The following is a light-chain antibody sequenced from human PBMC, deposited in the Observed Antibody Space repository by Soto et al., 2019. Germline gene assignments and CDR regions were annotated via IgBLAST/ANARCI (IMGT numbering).Light chain of an antibody. J-gene: IGKJ1*01. CDR2: GAS. CDR3: QEYGSSPWT. Sequence: TPSPATLSVSPGDRATLSCRASQSVGSNLAWYQQKPGQAPRLLIYGASSRATGIPDRFSGSGSGADFTLTISRLEPEDFAVYYCQEYGSSPWTFGQGTKVDIK. V-gene: IGKV3-20*01. CDR1: QSVGSN.